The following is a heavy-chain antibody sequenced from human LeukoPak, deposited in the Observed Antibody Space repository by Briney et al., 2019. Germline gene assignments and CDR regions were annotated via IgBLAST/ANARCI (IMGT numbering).Heavy chain of an antibody. CDR2: IIPIFGTA. J-gene: IGHJ1*01. V-gene: IGHV1-69*05. D-gene: IGHD6-13*01. CDR3: ASGTGLYEYFQH. Sequence: SVKVSCKTSGGTFSSYAISWVRQAPGQGLEWMGGIIPIFGTANYAQKFQGRVTITTDESTSTAYMELSSLRSEDTAVYYCASGTGLYEYFQHWGQGTLVTVSS. CDR1: GGTFSSYA.